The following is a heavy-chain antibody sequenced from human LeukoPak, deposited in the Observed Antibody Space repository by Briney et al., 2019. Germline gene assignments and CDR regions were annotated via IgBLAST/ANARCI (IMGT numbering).Heavy chain of an antibody. CDR1: GYTFTGYY. Sequence: ASVKVSCKASGYTFTGYYMHWVRQAPGQGLEWMGWINPNSGGTNYAQKFQGRVTMTRDTSISTAYMELSRLRSDDTAVYYCARDHDYYGSGTFDYWGQGTLVTVSS. CDR3: ARDHDYYGSGTFDY. V-gene: IGHV1-2*02. CDR2: INPNSGGT. J-gene: IGHJ4*02. D-gene: IGHD3-10*01.